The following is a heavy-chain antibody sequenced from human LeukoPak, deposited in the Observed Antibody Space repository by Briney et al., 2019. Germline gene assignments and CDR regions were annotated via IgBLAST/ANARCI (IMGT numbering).Heavy chain of an antibody. Sequence: PSETLSLTCTVSGGSINNYYGGWIRQPPGKGLELVGYIFYTGSTNYNPSLKSRVTISVDTSKNQFSLKLSSVTAADTAVYYCARHRLVINWFDPWGQGTLVTVSS. CDR3: ARHRLVINWFDP. CDR1: GGSINNYY. CDR2: IFYTGST. D-gene: IGHD3-9*01. V-gene: IGHV4-59*01. J-gene: IGHJ5*02.